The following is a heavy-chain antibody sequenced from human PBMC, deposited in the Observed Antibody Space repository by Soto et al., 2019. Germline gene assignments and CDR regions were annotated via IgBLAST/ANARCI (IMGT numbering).Heavy chain of an antibody. D-gene: IGHD5-12*01. CDR1: GFTFSNAW. CDR3: TTRYSGYDDYFDY. CDR2: IKSKTDGGTT. V-gene: IGHV3-15*01. Sequence: GGSLRLSCAASGFTFSNAWMSWVRQAPGKGLEWVGRIKSKTDGGTTDYAAPVKGRFTISRDDSKNTLYLQMNSLKTEDTAVYYCTTRYSGYDDYFDYWGQGTLVTAPQ. J-gene: IGHJ4*02.